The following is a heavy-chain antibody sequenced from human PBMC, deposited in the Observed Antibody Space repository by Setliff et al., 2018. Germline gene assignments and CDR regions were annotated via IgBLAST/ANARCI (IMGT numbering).Heavy chain of an antibody. J-gene: IGHJ4*02. Sequence: SETLSLTCAVSGGSISSPNWWNWVRQPPGKGLEWIGEIYHSGTTNYNPSLKSRVTMSVDKSRNQFSLRLTSVTAADTAIYYCTRAYSGSHDCWGQGTLGTVSS. CDR3: TRAYSGSHDC. CDR1: GGSISSPNW. V-gene: IGHV4-4*02. D-gene: IGHD1-26*01. CDR2: IYHSGTT.